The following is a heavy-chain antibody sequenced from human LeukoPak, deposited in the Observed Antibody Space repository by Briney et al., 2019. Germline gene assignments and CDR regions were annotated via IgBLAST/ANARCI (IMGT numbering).Heavy chain of an antibody. CDR3: ARDGGNDYGDQFDF. CDR2: IYHSGST. CDR1: GGSISSGGYY. Sequence: SETLSLTCTVSGGSISSGGYYWSWIRQPPGKGLEWIGYIYHSGSTYYNPSLKSRVTISVDRSKNQFSLKLSSVTAADTAVYFCARDGGNDYGDQFDFWGQGSPVTVSS. J-gene: IGHJ4*02. D-gene: IGHD4-17*01. V-gene: IGHV4-30-2*01.